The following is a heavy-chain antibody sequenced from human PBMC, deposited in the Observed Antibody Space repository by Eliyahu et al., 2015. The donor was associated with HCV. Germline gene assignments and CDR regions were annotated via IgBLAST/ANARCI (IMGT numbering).Heavy chain of an antibody. J-gene: IGHJ1*01. Sequence: EVQLVESGGGLVQPGGSLRLSXXSSGFTXTNXMDWVRQAPGKGLEWLAYISRSXSTVYYADSLEGRFTVSRDNAENSVYLQMNSLRDEDTAIYYCVTDPNGEGYFQHWGQGAPVTVSS. CDR1: GFTXTNX. V-gene: IGHV3-48*02. CDR2: ISRSXSTV. D-gene: IGHD4-17*01. CDR3: VTDPNGEGYFQH.